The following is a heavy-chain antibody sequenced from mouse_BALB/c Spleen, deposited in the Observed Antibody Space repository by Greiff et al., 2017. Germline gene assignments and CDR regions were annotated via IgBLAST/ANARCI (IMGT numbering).Heavy chain of an antibody. CDR2: TWSGGST. CDR1: GFSLTSYG. D-gene: IGHD1-2*01. J-gene: IGHJ3*01. CDR3: ARNGGYGSFAY. V-gene: IGHV2-2*02. Sequence: QVQLKESGPGLVQPSQTLSITCTASGFSLTSYGVHWVRQSPGKGLEWLGVTWSGGSTDYNAAFISRLTIRKDNSKSQVFFKMNSLQANDAAIYYCARNGGYGSFAYWGQGTLVTVSA.